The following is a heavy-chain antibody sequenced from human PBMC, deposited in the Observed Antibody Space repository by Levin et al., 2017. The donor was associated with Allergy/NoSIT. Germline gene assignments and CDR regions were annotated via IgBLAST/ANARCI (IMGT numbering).Heavy chain of an antibody. CDR2: ISYDGSNK. Sequence: GGSLRLSCAASGFTFSSYGMHWVRQPPGKGLEWVAFISYDGSNKIYSDSVRGRFTISRDNSKNTLYLQMNSLRAEDKAVFYCANAYYDFWSSYYTWGMDVWGQGTTVTVSS. V-gene: IGHV3-30*18. D-gene: IGHD3-3*01. J-gene: IGHJ6*02. CDR3: ANAYYDFWSSYYTWGMDV. CDR1: GFTFSSYG.